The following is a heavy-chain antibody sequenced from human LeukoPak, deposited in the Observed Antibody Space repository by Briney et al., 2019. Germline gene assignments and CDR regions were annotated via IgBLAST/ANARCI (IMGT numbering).Heavy chain of an antibody. CDR1: GFTVSSYA. CDR3: AAEGRIAAEVAFDI. D-gene: IGHD6-13*01. V-gene: IGHV3-30*02. Sequence: GGSLRLSCAASGFTVSSYAMGWVRQAPGKGLEWVAFIQYDGSNKKYADAVKGRFTISRDNSKNTLYLQMNSLRAEDTAVYYCAAEGRIAAEVAFDIWGQGTMVTVSS. CDR2: IQYDGSNK. J-gene: IGHJ3*02.